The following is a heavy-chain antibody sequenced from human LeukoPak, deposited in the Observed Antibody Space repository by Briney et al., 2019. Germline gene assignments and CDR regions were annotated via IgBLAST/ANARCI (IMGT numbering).Heavy chain of an antibody. CDR2: IWYDGSDT. Sequence: PGGSLRLSCAASGFTFSGYGMHWVRQAPGKGLGWVAVIWYDGSDTYYADSVKGRFTISRDNSKNTLFLQMNSLRAEDTAVYYCARDLVVGTTGLDYWGQGTLVTVSS. D-gene: IGHD1-26*01. CDR3: ARDLVVGTTGLDY. CDR1: GFTFSGYG. J-gene: IGHJ4*02. V-gene: IGHV3-33*01.